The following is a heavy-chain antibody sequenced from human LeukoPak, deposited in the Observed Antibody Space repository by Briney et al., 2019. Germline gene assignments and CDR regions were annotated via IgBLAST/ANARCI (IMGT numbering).Heavy chain of an antibody. D-gene: IGHD3-3*01. CDR2: ISAYNGNT. CDR3: ARDRVFLEWLLSRSYGMDV. CDR1: GYTFTSYG. V-gene: IGHV1-18*01. J-gene: IGHJ6*02. Sequence: ASVQVSCKASGYTFTSYGISWVRQAPGQGLEWMGLISAYNGNTNYAQKLHARVTMPTDTSPSTDYMELRSLRSDDTAVYYCARDRVFLEWLLSRSYGMDVWGQGTTVTVSS.